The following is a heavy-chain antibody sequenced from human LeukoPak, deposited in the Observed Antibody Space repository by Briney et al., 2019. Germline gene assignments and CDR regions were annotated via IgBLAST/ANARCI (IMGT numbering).Heavy chain of an antibody. CDR3: ARSYSSSWAGFDP. Sequence: GESLKISCKGSGYSFTSYWIGWVRQMPGKDLGWMGIIYPGDSDTRYSPSFQGQVTISADKSISTAYLQWSSLKASDTAMYYCARSYSSSWAGFDPWGQGTLVTVSS. CDR1: GYSFTSYW. J-gene: IGHJ5*02. V-gene: IGHV5-51*01. D-gene: IGHD6-13*01. CDR2: IYPGDSDT.